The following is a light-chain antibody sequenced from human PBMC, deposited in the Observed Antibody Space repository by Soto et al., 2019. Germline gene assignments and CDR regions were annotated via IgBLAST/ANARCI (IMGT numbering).Light chain of an antibody. CDR2: LAS. J-gene: IGKJ2*01. V-gene: IGKV1-17*01. CDR3: LHHYGYPPV. Sequence: DLQMTQSPSSLSASVGDTVTITCRASQHITNDCAWYQQKAGRAPKCLILLASRLQTGVPSRFSGSVSRTEFSLAISSLQREDFSCYYCLHHYGYPPVFGQGTKVEIK. CDR1: QHITND.